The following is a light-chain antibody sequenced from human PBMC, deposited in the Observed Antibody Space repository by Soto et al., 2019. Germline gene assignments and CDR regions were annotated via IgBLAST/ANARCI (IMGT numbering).Light chain of an antibody. CDR2: EGG. CDR3: GSSAPSRTFV. CDR1: SSAVGSYRF. J-gene: IGLJ1*01. Sequence: QSALTQPASVSGSPGQSITISCTGSSSAVGSYRFVSWYQHHPGKVPKRIIYEGGKRPSGVSNRFSGSEPGNTASLTISGLQAEDEADYYCGSSAPSRTFVFGTGTKLTVL. V-gene: IGLV2-23*01.